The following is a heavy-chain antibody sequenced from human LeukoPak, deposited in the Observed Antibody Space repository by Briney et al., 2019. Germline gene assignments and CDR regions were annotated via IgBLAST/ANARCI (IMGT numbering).Heavy chain of an antibody. J-gene: IGHJ4*02. Sequence: PGGSLRLSCAASGFTFSDYIMNWVRQAPGKGLEWISYIGISRGNTKYADSVRGRFTISGDKAKNSLYLQMNSLRVEDTAVYYCARDYKYAFDNWGQGTLVTVSS. CDR2: IGISRGNT. CDR1: GFTFSDYI. D-gene: IGHD5-24*01. CDR3: ARDYKYAFDN. V-gene: IGHV3-48*01.